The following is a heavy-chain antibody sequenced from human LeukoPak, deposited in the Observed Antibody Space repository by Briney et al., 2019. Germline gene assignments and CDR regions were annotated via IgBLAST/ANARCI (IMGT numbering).Heavy chain of an antibody. J-gene: IGHJ4*02. CDR2: ISGSGGGT. CDR3: ARDDILTGYRDY. CDR1: RFTFSSYA. Sequence: PGGSLRLSCAASRFTFSSYAMSWVRQAPGKGLEWVSTISGSGGGTYYADSVKGRFTISRDNSKNTLYLQMNSLRAEDTAVYYCARDDILTGYRDYWGQGTLVTVSS. D-gene: IGHD3-9*01. V-gene: IGHV3-23*01.